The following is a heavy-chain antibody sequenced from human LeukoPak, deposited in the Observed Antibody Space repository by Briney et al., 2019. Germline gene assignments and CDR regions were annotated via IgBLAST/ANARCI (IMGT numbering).Heavy chain of an antibody. D-gene: IGHD2-8*01. J-gene: IGHJ4*02. V-gene: IGHV1-2*02. CDR1: GYTFTGYY. Sequence: RASVKVSCKASGYTFTGYYMHWVRQAPGQGLEWMGWINPNSGGTNYAQKFQGRVTMTRDTSISTAYMELSRLRSDDTAVYYCARDRNSRGGLYYYYFDYWGQGTLVTVSS. CDR2: INPNSGGT. CDR3: ARDRNSRGGLYYYYFDY.